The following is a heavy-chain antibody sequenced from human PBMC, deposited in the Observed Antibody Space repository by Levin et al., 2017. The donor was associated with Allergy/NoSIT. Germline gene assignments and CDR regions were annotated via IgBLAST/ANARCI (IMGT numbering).Heavy chain of an antibody. CDR2: ISYDGSNK. CDR3: ARDPREGWFGELLYPLYYFDY. D-gene: IGHD3-10*01. CDR1: GFTFSSYA. J-gene: IGHJ4*02. Sequence: GESLKISCAASGFTFSSYAMHWVRQAPGKGLEWVAVISYDGSNKYYADSVKGRFTISRDNSKNTLYLQMNSLRAEDTAVYYCARDPREGWFGELLYPLYYFDYWGQGTLVTVSS. V-gene: IGHV3-30-3*01.